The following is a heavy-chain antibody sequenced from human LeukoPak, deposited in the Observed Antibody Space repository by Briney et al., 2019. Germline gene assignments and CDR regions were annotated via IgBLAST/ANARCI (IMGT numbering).Heavy chain of an antibody. Sequence: PSETLSLTCTVSGVSISSNSYYWGWIRQPPGKGLEWIGNMYDSENTYYNTSLRSRLTISVDTSKNQFSLRLNSVTAADSAVYYCARGIQVWLISRRYFDYWGQGILVTVSS. D-gene: IGHD5-18*01. J-gene: IGHJ4*02. CDR2: MYDSENT. V-gene: IGHV4-39*07. CDR1: GVSISSNSYY. CDR3: ARGIQVWLISRRYFDY.